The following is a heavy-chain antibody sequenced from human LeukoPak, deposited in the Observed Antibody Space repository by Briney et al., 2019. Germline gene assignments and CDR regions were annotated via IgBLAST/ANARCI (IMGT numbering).Heavy chain of an antibody. D-gene: IGHD2/OR15-2a*01. V-gene: IGHV3-33*01. CDR2: MWYDGSSK. Sequence: PGGSLRLSCAASGFTFNSYGMHWVRQAPGKGLEWVAVMWYDGSSKYYADSVKGRITISRDNFRNTLYLQMNTLRAEDTAVYYCARQGGYCTSTTCPFDYWGQGTLVTVSS. CDR3: ARQGGYCTSTTCPFDY. J-gene: IGHJ4*02. CDR1: GFTFNSYG.